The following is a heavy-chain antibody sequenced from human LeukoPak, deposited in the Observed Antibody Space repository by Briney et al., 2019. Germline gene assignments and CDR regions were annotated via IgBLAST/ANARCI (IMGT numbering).Heavy chain of an antibody. CDR2: MHYSGST. Sequence: SETLSLTCTVSGGSISSYYWSWIRQPPGKGLEWIGYMHYSGSTNYNPSLKSRVTISVDKSKNQFSLKLSSVTAADTAVYYCARGVGLTQGGTFDYWGRGTLVTVSS. J-gene: IGHJ4*02. CDR1: GGSISSYY. CDR3: ARGVGLTQGGTFDY. V-gene: IGHV4-59*12. D-gene: IGHD1-1*01.